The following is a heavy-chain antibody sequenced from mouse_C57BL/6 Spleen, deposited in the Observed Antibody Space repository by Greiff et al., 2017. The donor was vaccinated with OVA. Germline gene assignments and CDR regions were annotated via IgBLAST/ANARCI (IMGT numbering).Heavy chain of an antibody. V-gene: IGHV3-6*01. CDR1: GYSITSGYY. Sequence: EVQLQESGPGLVKPSQSLSLTCSVTGYSITSGYYWNWIRQFPGNKLEWMGYISYDGSNKYNPSLKNRISITRDTSKNQFFLKLNSVTTEDTATYYCARDRGYDYDGAWFAYWGQGTLVTVSA. D-gene: IGHD2-4*01. J-gene: IGHJ3*01. CDR2: ISYDGSN. CDR3: ARDRGYDYDGAWFAY.